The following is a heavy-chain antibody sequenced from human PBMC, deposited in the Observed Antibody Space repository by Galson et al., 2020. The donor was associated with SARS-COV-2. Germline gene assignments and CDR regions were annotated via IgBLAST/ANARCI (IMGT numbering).Heavy chain of an antibody. CDR3: ARAAQSGSYFSSLYYFDY. Sequence: ASETLSLTCTVSGGSISSYYWSWIRQPAGKGLEWIGRIYTSGSTNYNPSLKSRVTMSVDTSKNQFSLKLSSVTAADTAVYYCARAAQSGSYFSSLYYFDYWGQGTLVTVSS. J-gene: IGHJ4*02. CDR1: GGSISSYY. D-gene: IGHD1-26*01. V-gene: IGHV4-4*07. CDR2: IYTSGST.